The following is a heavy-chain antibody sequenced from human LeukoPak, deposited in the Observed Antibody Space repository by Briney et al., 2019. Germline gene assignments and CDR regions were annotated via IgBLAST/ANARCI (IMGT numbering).Heavy chain of an antibody. Sequence: SETLSLTCTVSGGSISSYYWSWIRQPPGKGLEWIGYIYYSGSTNYNPSLKSRVTISVDTSKNQFSLKLSSVTAADTAVYYCARVITIFGVTPYYYYMDVWGKGTTVTVSS. CDR2: IYYSGST. V-gene: IGHV4-59*01. J-gene: IGHJ6*03. CDR1: GGSISSYY. D-gene: IGHD3-3*01. CDR3: ARVITIFGVTPYYYYMDV.